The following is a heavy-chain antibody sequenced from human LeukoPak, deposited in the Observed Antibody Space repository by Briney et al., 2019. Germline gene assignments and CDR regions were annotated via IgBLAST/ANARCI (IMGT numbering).Heavy chain of an antibody. J-gene: IGHJ4*02. Sequence: GGSLRLSCAASGFTFSDYYMNWVPQAPGKGLEWVSSISSSSTIYYADSVKGRFTISRDNAKNSLYLQMNSLRAEDTAVYYCARFGYCTIGVCLYFDFWGQGTLVTVSS. CDR2: ISSSSTI. D-gene: IGHD2-8*01. V-gene: IGHV3-69-1*02. CDR3: ARFGYCTIGVCLYFDF. CDR1: GFTFSDYY.